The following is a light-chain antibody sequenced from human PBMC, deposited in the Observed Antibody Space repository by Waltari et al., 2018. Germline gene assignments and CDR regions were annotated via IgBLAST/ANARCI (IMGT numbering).Light chain of an antibody. CDR2: WAS. V-gene: IGKV4-1*01. Sequence: DIVMTQSPDSLAVSLGERDTINCKSSQSGSYKSNNQNYLAWYQQTPGQHPKQRIYWASPPDTGVPDRFSGRGSGTDFTLTISSRQAAGVAVYFCQRYYSTPRTFGQGTKVEIK. J-gene: IGKJ1*01. CDR1: QSGSYKSNNQNY. CDR3: QRYYSTPRT.